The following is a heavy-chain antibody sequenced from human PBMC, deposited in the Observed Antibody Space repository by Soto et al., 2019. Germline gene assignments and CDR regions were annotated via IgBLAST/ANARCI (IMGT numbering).Heavy chain of an antibody. V-gene: IGHV3-23*01. CDR3: AKGRSYYYYYGVDV. CDR1: GLTFSSCA. Sequence: GGSLRLSCAASGLTFSSCAMGCVRQAPGKGLEWVSDIIDSGGSTYYADSVKGRFTISRDNSKSTLYLQMNSLRAEDTALYYCAKGRSYYYYYGVDVWGQGTTVTVSS. J-gene: IGHJ6*02. CDR2: IIDSGGST.